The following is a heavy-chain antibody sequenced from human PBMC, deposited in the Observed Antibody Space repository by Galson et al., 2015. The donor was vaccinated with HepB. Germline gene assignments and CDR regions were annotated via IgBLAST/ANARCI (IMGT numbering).Heavy chain of an antibody. CDR2: SSAYNHYT. V-gene: IGHV1-18*01. CDR1: GYTFSSYS. CDR3: ARDSRAYYDFWSGYYFGY. Sequence: SVKVSCKASGYTFSSYSITWVRQAPGQGLEWMGWSSAYNHYTNYAQKLQGRVTMTTDTSASTAYMELRSLRSDDTAVYYCARDSRAYYDFWSGYYFGYWGQGTLVTVSS. D-gene: IGHD3-3*01. J-gene: IGHJ4*02.